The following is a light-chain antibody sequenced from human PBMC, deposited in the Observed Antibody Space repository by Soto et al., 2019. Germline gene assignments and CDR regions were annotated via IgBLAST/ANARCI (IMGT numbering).Light chain of an antibody. CDR2: DVS. CDR3: CSYATGATWV. Sequence: QSALTQPPSVSGSPGQSVTISCSGTIDDVTAYYRVSWYQQTPGTAPKLMIYDVSNRPSGVPDRFSGSRSGNTASLTISGLQAEDEADYSCCSYATGATWVFGGGTKLTVL. CDR1: IDDVTAYYR. J-gene: IGLJ3*02. V-gene: IGLV2-18*02.